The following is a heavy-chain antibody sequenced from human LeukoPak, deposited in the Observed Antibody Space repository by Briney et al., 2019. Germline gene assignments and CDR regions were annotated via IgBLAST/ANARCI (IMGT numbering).Heavy chain of an antibody. V-gene: IGHV1-18*04. CDR2: ISAYNGNT. CDR3: ARVDYYGSGSYSLGDY. Sequence: VSVKVSCKASGYTFTSYGISWVRQAPGQGLEWMGWISAYNGNTNYAQKLQGRVTMTTDTSTSTAYMELRSLRPDDTAVYYCARVDYYGSGSYSLGDYWGQGTLVTVSS. J-gene: IGHJ4*02. CDR1: GYTFTSYG. D-gene: IGHD3-10*01.